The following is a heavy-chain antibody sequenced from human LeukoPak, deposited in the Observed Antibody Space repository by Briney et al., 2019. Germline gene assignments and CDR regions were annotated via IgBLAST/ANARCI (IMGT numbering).Heavy chain of an antibody. V-gene: IGHV4-59*01. CDR3: ARERDYYGSGSYYNSYYYYMDV. Sequence: SETLSLTCTVSGGSISSYYWNWIRQPPGKGLEWIGYIYYSGSTNYNPSLKSRVTISVDTSKNQFSLKLSSVTAADTAVYYCARERDYYGSGSYYNSYYYYMDVWGKGTTVTVSS. J-gene: IGHJ6*03. CDR1: GGSISSYY. D-gene: IGHD3-10*01. CDR2: IYYSGST.